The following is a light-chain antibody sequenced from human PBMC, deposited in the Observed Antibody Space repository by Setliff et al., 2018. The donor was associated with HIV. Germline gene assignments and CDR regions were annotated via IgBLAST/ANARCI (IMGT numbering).Light chain of an antibody. V-gene: IGLV2-23*01. CDR3: CSNTGSNTYV. CDR1: SGDVGRYNL. J-gene: IGLJ1*01. Sequence: ALAQPASVSGSPGQSITISCTGTSGDVGRYNLVSWYQQQPGKPPKLMIYQASKRPSGVSNLFSGSKSGNTASLTISGLQAEDEADYYCCSNTGSNTYVFGTGTKVTVL. CDR2: QAS.